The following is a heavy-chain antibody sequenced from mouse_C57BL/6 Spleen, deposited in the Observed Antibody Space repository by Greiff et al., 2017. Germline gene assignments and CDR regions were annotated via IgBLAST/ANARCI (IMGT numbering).Heavy chain of an antibody. Sequence: EVQLQQSGPELVKPGASVKISCKASGYTFTDYYMNWVKQSHGKSLEWIGDINPNNGGTSYNQKFKGKATLTVDKSSSTAYMELRSLTSEDSAVYYCAVAENFAYWGQGTLVTVSA. J-gene: IGHJ3*01. CDR3: AVAENFAY. CDR1: GYTFTDYY. CDR2: INPNNGGT. V-gene: IGHV1-26*01. D-gene: IGHD1-1*01.